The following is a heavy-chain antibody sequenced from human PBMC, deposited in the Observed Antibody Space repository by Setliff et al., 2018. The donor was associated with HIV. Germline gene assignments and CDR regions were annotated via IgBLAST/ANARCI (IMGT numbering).Heavy chain of an antibody. D-gene: IGHD2-15*01. CDR1: SDSMTENLHS. CDR2: VSSSGTA. Sequence: SETLSLTCTVSSDSMTENLHSWSWVRQPAGKGLEWLGHVSSSGTAHYSPSLKSRITISMDTSNRRFFLRLSSVTAADTAVYYCARAPCAGGTCYAWFDPWGQGTLVTVS. J-gene: IGHJ5*02. V-gene: IGHV4-61*09. CDR3: ARAPCAGGTCYAWFDP.